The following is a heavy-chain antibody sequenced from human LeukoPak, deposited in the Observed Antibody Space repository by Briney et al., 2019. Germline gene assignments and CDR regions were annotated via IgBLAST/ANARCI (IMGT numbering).Heavy chain of an antibody. V-gene: IGHV3-23*01. CDR3: AKDPNFYYCMDV. CDR1: GFTFSSYG. J-gene: IGHJ6*03. CDR2: ISGRRDST. Sequence: GGSLRLSCAASGFTFSSYGMHWVRQAPGKGLEWVSTISGRRDSTSYADSVKGRFTISRDNSKNTLYLQMNSLRAEDTAVYYCAKDPNFYYCMDVWGKGTTVTISS.